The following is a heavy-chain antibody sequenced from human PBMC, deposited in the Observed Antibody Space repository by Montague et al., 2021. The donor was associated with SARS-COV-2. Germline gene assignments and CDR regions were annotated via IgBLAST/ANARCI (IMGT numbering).Heavy chain of an antibody. CDR2: IYYSGST. J-gene: IGHJ4*01. CDR3: ARGDYYDSTGYYDY. D-gene: IGHD3-22*01. Sequence: SETLSLTCTDSGGSISSYYWSWIRQPPGKGLEWIGYIYYSGSTNYNPSLKSRVTISVDTSKNQFSLKVRSVTAADTAVYYCARGDYYDSTGYYDYWGQGTLVTVSS. CDR1: GGSISSYY. V-gene: IGHV4-59*01.